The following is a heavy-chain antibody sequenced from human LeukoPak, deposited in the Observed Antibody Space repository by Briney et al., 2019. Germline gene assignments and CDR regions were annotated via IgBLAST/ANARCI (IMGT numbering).Heavy chain of an antibody. CDR1: GGSISSGDYY. CDR2: IYYSGST. J-gene: IGHJ4*02. Sequence: SETLSLTCTVSGGSISSGDYYWSWIRQPPGKGLEWIGYIYYSGSTYYNPSLKSRVTISVDTSKNQLSLKLSSVTAADTAVYYCARGSSSAGAFDYWGQGTLVSVST. V-gene: IGHV4-30-4*01. D-gene: IGHD6-6*01. CDR3: ARGSSSAGAFDY.